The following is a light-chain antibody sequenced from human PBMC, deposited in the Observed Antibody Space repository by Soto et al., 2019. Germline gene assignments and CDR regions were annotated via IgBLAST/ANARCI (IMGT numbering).Light chain of an antibody. CDR2: DVS. J-gene: IGLJ2*01. Sequence: QSVLTQPASVSGSPGQSITISCTGTSSDVGAYNYVSWYHQHPGEAPKLIIYDVSDRPSGVSTRFSGAKSGNTASLTISGLQAEDEADYYCSSYTTSSTVVFGGGTQLTVL. V-gene: IGLV2-14*01. CDR3: SSYTTSSTVV. CDR1: SSDVGAYNY.